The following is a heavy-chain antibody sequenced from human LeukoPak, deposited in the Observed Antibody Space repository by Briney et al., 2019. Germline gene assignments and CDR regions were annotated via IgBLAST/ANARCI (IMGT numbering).Heavy chain of an antibody. CDR2: IKQDGREK. D-gene: IGHD1-26*01. Sequence: GGSLRLSCAASGFTFSSYWMSWVRQAPGKGLEWVSNIKQDGREKYYVYCVKGRFTISRDNAKNSLYLQMNSLRAEDTAVYCCARDHRAVGALGDAFDIWGQGTMVTVSS. V-gene: IGHV3-7*01. CDR3: ARDHRAVGALGDAFDI. J-gene: IGHJ3*02. CDR1: GFTFSSYW.